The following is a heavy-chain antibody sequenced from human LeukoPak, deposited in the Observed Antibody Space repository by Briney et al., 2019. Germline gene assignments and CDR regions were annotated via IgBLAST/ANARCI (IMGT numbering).Heavy chain of an antibody. D-gene: IGHD2-15*01. CDR3: ARLSGRVVCSAGSCYIDS. Sequence: GESLKISCKGSGYRFTSDWIGWVRQMPGKGLEWMGIIYPGDSDTRYSPSFQGQVTISADKSVNTAYLQWSSLKASDTAMYYCARLSGRVVCSAGSCYIDSWGQGALVTVSS. CDR2: IYPGDSDT. V-gene: IGHV5-51*01. J-gene: IGHJ4*02. CDR1: GYRFTSDW.